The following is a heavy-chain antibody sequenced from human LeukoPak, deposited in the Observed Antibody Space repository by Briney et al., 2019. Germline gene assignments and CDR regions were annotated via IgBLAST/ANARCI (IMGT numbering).Heavy chain of an antibody. CDR2: ISGSGGST. CDR1: GFTFSSYA. J-gene: IGHJ4*02. D-gene: IGHD3-3*01. CDR3: AKGRDFWSGYLDY. Sequence: GGSLRLSCAASGFTFSSYAMSWVSQAPGKGLEWVSAISGSGGSTYYADSVKGRFTVSRDNFKNTLYLQMNSLRAEDTAVYSCAKGRDFWSGYLDYWGQGTLVTVSS. V-gene: IGHV3-23*01.